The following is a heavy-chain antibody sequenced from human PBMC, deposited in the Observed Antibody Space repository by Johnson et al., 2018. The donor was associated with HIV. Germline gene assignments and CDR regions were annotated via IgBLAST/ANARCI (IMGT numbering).Heavy chain of an antibody. V-gene: IGHV3-30*03. CDR3: ARVMGATQVMGAFDI. CDR2: ISYDGSHK. D-gene: IGHD1-26*01. CDR1: GFTFSSYD. Sequence: QEKLVESGGGVVQPGRSLRLSCAASGFTFSSYDMHWVRQAPGKGLAWVAVISYDGSHKYYAASVKGRFTISRDNSKNTLYLQMNSLRAEDTALYYCARVMGATQVMGAFDIWGQGTMVTVSS. J-gene: IGHJ3*02.